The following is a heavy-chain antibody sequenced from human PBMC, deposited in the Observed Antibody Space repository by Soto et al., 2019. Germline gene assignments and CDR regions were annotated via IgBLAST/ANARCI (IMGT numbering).Heavy chain of an antibody. Sequence: ASVKVSCKVSGYTLTELSMHWVRQAPGKGLEWMGGFDPEDGETIYAQKFQGRVTMTEDTSTDTAYMELSSLRSEDTAVYYCATGAAYYYDSSGYYTDYWGQGTLVTVSS. J-gene: IGHJ4*02. CDR1: GYTLTELS. CDR2: FDPEDGET. V-gene: IGHV1-24*01. D-gene: IGHD3-22*01. CDR3: ATGAAYYYDSSGYYTDY.